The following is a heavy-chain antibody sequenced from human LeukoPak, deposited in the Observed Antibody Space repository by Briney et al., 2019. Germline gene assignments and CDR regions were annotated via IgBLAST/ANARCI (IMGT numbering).Heavy chain of an antibody. V-gene: IGHV3-48*01. D-gene: IGHD6-6*01. CDR2: ISGSSGII. J-gene: IGHJ6*02. Sequence: GGSLRLSCAASGFTFNTYTVNWVRQAPGKGLEWVSYISGSSGIIDYADSVRGRFTISRDNAKNSLYLQMNSLRAEDTAVYYCAKDHLPYSSSFNYYYGMDVWGQGTTVTVSS. CDR1: GFTFNTYT. CDR3: AKDHLPYSSSFNYYYGMDV.